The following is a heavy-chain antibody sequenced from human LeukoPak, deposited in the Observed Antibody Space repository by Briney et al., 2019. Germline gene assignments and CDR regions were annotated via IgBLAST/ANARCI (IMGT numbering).Heavy chain of an antibody. J-gene: IGHJ4*02. CDR3: AKDIRVVPAAEFDY. CDR1: GFTFDDYA. V-gene: IGHV3-9*01. D-gene: IGHD2-2*01. Sequence: GRSLRLSCAASGFTFDDYAMHWVRQAPGKGLEGVSGISWNSGSIVYADSVKGRFTISRDNAKNSLYLQMNSLRAEDTALYYCAKDIRVVPAAEFDYWGQGTLVTVSS. CDR2: ISWNSGSI.